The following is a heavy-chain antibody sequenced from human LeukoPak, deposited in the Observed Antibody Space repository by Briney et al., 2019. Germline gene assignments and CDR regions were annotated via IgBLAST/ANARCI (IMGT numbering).Heavy chain of an antibody. CDR2: ISGSGGST. J-gene: IGHJ4*02. CDR3: AKAGGFYSSGWKGGFDY. Sequence: PGGSLRLSCAASGFTFSSYGMNWVRQAPGKGLEWVSAISGSGGSTYYADSVKGRFTISRDNSKNTLYLQMNSLRAEDTAVYYCAKAGGFYSSGWKGGFDYWGQGTLVTVSS. D-gene: IGHD6-19*01. CDR1: GFTFSSYG. V-gene: IGHV3-23*01.